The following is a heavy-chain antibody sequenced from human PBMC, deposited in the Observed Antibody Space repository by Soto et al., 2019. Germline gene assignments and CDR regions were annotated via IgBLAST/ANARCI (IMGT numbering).Heavy chain of an antibody. Sequence: EVQLLESGGGLVQPGGSLRLSCAASGFTFNIYAMSWVRQAPGKGLQWVSAISSSGGRTYYADSVKGRFTSARENFKNTPHLRMNNLGAEDTAVYYCAHHFGEAGAGTYYDAGVDAWGQGATVTFSS. CDR2: ISSSGGRT. CDR1: GFTFNIYA. J-gene: IGHJ6*02. CDR3: AHHFGEAGAGTYYDAGVDA. D-gene: IGHD3-16*01. V-gene: IGHV3-23*01.